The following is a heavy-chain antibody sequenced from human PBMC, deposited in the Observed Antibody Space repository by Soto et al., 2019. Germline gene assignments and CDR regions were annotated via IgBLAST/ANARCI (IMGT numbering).Heavy chain of an antibody. Sequence: EVPLVESGGGLVQPGGSLRLSCAASGFTFSSYDMHWVRQATGKGLEWVSGIGTAGDTYSPGSVKGRFTISRENAKNSLSLQMNSLRAGDTAVYYCARGGRMFAFDIWGQGTMVTVSS. CDR1: GFTFSSYD. D-gene: IGHD1-26*01. CDR3: ARGGRMFAFDI. V-gene: IGHV3-13*04. J-gene: IGHJ3*02. CDR2: IGTAGDT.